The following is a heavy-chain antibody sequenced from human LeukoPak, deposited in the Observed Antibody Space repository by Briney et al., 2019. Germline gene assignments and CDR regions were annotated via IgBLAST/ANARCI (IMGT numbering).Heavy chain of an antibody. J-gene: IGHJ5*02. CDR2: IYYSGST. D-gene: IGHD3-10*01. Sequence: PSETLSLTCTVSGGSISSGDYYWSWIRQPPGKGLEWIGYIYYSGSTYYNPSLKSRVTISVDTSKNQFSLKLSSVTAADTAVYYCAGSPHPMARGVIITWSDPWGQGTLVTVSS. CDR3: AGSPHPMARGVIITWSDP. V-gene: IGHV4-30-4*01. CDR1: GGSISSGDYY.